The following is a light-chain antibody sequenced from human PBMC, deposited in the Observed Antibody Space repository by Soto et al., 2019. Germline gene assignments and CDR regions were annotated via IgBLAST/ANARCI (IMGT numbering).Light chain of an antibody. CDR1: DNDVGAYNH. CDR3: SSYTASFTVL. J-gene: IGLJ3*02. Sequence: QSALTQPASVSGSPGQSITISCSGTDNDVGAYNHVSWYQQHPGKAPKLMIYEVNNRPSGVSDRFSGSKSGNTASLTISGLQAEDEAEYWCSSYTASFTVLFGRGTKVTVL. V-gene: IGLV2-14*01. CDR2: EVN.